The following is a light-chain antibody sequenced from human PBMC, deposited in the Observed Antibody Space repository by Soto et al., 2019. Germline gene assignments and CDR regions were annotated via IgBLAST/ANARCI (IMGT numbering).Light chain of an antibody. Sequence: QSALTQPASVSGSPGQSITISCTGTSSDVGIYNLVSWYQQHPGKAPKLIIYEGTKRPSGVSNRFSGSKSDNTASLTISGLRAEDEADYYCCSYAGTRIYVFGTGTKLTVL. J-gene: IGLJ1*01. CDR3: CSYAGTRIYV. V-gene: IGLV2-23*01. CDR1: SSDVGIYNL. CDR2: EGT.